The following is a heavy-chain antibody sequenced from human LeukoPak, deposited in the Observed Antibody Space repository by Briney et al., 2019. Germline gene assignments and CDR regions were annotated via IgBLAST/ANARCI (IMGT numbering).Heavy chain of an antibody. CDR2: ICTGGTT. V-gene: IGHV4-59*11. CDR3: TKATKWLAFDD. J-gene: IGHJ4*02. CDR1: GGSTSSHF. D-gene: IGHD6-19*01. Sequence: SETLSLTCTVSGGSTSSHFWSWIRQPPGKGLEWIGNICTGGTTNYNPSLKSGVTISIDTSKNQLSLHLASVTAADTAVYYCTKATKWLAFDDWGRGTLVTVSS.